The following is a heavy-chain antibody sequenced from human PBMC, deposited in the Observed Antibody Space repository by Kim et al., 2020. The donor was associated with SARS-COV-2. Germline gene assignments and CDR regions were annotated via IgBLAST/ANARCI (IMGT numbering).Heavy chain of an antibody. D-gene: IGHD3-3*01. CDR2: IWYDGSNI. V-gene: IGHV3-33*01. CDR1: GFTFSNYG. Sequence: GGSLRLSCAASGFTFSNYGMHWVRQAPGKGLEWVAFIWYDGSNIYYGDSVKGRFTISRDNPKNTLYLQMNNLRAEDTAVYYCARSLGGVVICYYLDVWGTGPAVTVSS. J-gene: IGHJ6*03. CDR3: ARSLGGVVICYYLDV.